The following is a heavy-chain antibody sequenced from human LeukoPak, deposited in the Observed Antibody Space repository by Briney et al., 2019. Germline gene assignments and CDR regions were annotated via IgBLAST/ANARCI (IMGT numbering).Heavy chain of an antibody. J-gene: IGHJ4*02. CDR2: IYSSGST. CDR3: ARSASYYDSSGYYLMYYFDY. Sequence: SETLSLTCSVSGVSVSSGSNYWGWIRQPPGKTLEWIGSIYSSGSTYYNPSLKSRVTISVDTSKNQFSLKLSSVTAADTAVYYCARSASYYDSSGYYLMYYFDYWGQGTLVTVSS. CDR1: GVSVSSGSNY. V-gene: IGHV4-39*07. D-gene: IGHD3-22*01.